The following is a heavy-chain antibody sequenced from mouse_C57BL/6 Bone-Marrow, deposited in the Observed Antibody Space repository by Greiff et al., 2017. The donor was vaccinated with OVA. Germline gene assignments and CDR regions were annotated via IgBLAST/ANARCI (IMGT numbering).Heavy chain of an antibody. Sequence: VQLQQSGAELVRPGASVKLSCTASGFNIKDDYMHWVKQRPEQGLEWIGWNDPENGDTEYASKFQGKATITADTSSNTAYLQLSSLTSEDTAVYYCTTIYYYGSSRSRRTLDYWGQGTTLTVSS. J-gene: IGHJ2*01. CDR1: GFNIKDDY. D-gene: IGHD1-1*01. CDR2: NDPENGDT. CDR3: TTIYYYGSSRSRRTLDY. V-gene: IGHV14-4*01.